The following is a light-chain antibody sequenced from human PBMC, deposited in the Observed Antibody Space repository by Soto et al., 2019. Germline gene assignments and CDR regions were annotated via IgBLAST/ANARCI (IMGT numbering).Light chain of an antibody. CDR3: QKYYSAPQT. J-gene: IGKJ1*01. Sequence: DIQMTQSPSSLSASVGDRDTITCRASQGISRYLAWYQQKPGKVPKLLIYAASTLQSGVPSRFSGSGSGTDFTLTISSLQPEDVATYYCQKYYSAPQTCGQGTKVDIK. CDR1: QGISRY. V-gene: IGKV1-27*01. CDR2: AAS.